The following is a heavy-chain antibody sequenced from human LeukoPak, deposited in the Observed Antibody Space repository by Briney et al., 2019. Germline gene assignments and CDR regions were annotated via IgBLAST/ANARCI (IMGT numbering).Heavy chain of an antibody. D-gene: IGHD1-1*01. J-gene: IGHJ4*02. CDR1: GFTFIDYG. CDR2: ISPYNGNT. V-gene: IGHV1-18*04. Sequence: ASVRVSCKASGFTFIDYGISWVRQAPGQGLEWMGWISPYNGNTNYAQKVQDRVTMTTDTSTSTAYTESRSLRSDDTAVYYCARESTTFDYWGQGTLVTVSS. CDR3: ARESTTFDY.